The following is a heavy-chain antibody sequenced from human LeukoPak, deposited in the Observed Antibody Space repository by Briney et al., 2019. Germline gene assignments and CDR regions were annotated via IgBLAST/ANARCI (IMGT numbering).Heavy chain of an antibody. J-gene: IGHJ5*02. Sequence: PSETLSLTCTVSGGSISRSSYYWGWIRQPPGKGLEWIGSIYYSGSTYYNPSLKSRVTISVDTSKNQFSLKLSSVTAADMAVYYCARDGPPPSHYDFWSGYQPGGNWFDPWGQGTLVTVSS. D-gene: IGHD3-3*01. V-gene: IGHV4-39*02. CDR3: ARDGPPPSHYDFWSGYQPGGNWFDP. CDR1: GGSISRSSYY. CDR2: IYYSGST.